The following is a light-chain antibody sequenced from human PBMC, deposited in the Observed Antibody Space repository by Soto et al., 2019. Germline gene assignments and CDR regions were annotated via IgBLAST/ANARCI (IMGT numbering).Light chain of an antibody. CDR1: QSINNL. Sequence: DVQMTQSPSTLSASVGDRVTITCWASQSINNLLAWYQQKPGKAPKSLIYDVSTLESGVPSRFSGSGSGTEFTLTISSLQPEDFATYYCQQYDSYPLTFGGGTRVEIK. J-gene: IGKJ4*01. CDR2: DVS. CDR3: QQYDSYPLT. V-gene: IGKV1-5*01.